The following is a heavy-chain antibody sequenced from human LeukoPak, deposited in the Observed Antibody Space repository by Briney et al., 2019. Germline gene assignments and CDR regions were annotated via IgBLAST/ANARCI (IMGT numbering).Heavy chain of an antibody. V-gene: IGHV4-34*01. CDR1: GGSFSGYY. CDR3: ARRAYYYGSGSSLGY. D-gene: IGHD3-10*01. J-gene: IGHJ4*02. Sequence: SETLSLTCAVYGGSFSGYYWSWIRQPPGKGLEWIGEINHSGSTNYNPSLKSRVTISVGPSKNQFSLKLSSVPAADTAVYYCARRAYYYGSGSSLGYWGQGTLVTVSS. CDR2: INHSGST.